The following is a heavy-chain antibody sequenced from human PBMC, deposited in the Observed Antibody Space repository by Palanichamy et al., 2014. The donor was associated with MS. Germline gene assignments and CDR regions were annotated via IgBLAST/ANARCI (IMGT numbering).Heavy chain of an antibody. CDR2: IYYTGST. D-gene: IGHD6-19*01. CDR1: GGSISSTSHY. V-gene: IGHV4-39*07. J-gene: IGHJ1*01. CDR3: ARDSRHSSGWYSSR. Sequence: QLQLQESGPGLVKPSETLSLTCTVSGGSISSTSHYWGWIRQTPGKGLEWIGSIYYTGSTYYNPSLKSRVTISRDTSKNQFSLKLTSVIAADTAVYYCARDSRHSSGWYSSRWGQGTLVSVSS.